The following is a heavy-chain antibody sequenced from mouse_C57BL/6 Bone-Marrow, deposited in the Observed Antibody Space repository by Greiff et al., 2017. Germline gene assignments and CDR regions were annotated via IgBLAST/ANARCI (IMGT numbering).Heavy chain of an antibody. CDR1: GYTFTDYY. CDR2: SNPYNGGT. D-gene: IGHD2-5*01. J-gene: IGHJ3*01. V-gene: IGHV1-19*01. Sequence: EVQLQQSGPVLVKPGASVKMSCKASGYTFTDYYMNWVKQSHGKSLEWIGVSNPYNGGTSYTQKFKGKATLTVDKSSSTAYMELNSLTSEDSAVYYWAKLGSNYLAWVAYWGQGTLVTVSA. CDR3: AKLGSNYLAWVAY.